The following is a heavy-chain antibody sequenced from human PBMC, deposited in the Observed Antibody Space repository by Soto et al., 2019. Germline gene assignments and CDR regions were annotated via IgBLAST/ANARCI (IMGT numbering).Heavy chain of an antibody. D-gene: IGHD6-13*01. CDR2: ISSSSTI. CDR1: GFTFSGYS. Sequence: EVQLVESGGGLVQPGGSLRLSCAASGFTFSGYSMNWVRQAPGKGLEWVSYISSSSTIYYADSVKGRFTISRDNGENSLHLQMNSLRDEDTAVYYCARVRIVAASKLYGMDVWGQGTTVTVSS. J-gene: IGHJ6*02. V-gene: IGHV3-48*02. CDR3: ARVRIVAASKLYGMDV.